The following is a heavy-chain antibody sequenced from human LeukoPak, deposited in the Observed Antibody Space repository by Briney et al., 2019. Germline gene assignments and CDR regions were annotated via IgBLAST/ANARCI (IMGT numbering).Heavy chain of an antibody. CDR2: ISASGSTT. J-gene: IGHJ4*02. Sequence: GGSVRLSCAASGFTFSSSAMSWVRQAPGKGLEWVSSISASGSTTYYADSVKGRFTISRDNSKNTLYLQMNSLRAEDTALYYCAKKDCSGASCYKAFDSWGPGTLVTVSS. CDR3: AKKDCSGASCYKAFDS. V-gene: IGHV3-23*01. D-gene: IGHD2-15*01. CDR1: GFTFSSSA.